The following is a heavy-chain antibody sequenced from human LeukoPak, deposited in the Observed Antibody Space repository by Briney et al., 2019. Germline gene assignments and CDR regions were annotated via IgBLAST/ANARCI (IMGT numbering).Heavy chain of an antibody. Sequence: GGSLRLSCAAPGFTFSRFWMSWVRQAPGKGLEWVSSISGSGGSAYYADSEKGRFTISRDNSKNTLYLQMNSLRAEDTAVYYCAKVPYYDFWSGHHLDYWGQGTLVTVSS. CDR1: GFTFSRFW. V-gene: IGHV3-23*01. D-gene: IGHD3-3*01. CDR2: ISGSGGSA. J-gene: IGHJ4*02. CDR3: AKVPYYDFWSGHHLDY.